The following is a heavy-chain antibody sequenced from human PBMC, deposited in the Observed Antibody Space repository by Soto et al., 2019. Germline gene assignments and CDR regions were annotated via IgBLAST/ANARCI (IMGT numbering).Heavy chain of an antibody. CDR2: IYYSGGT. V-gene: IGHV4-59*01. CDR3: ARGPTTVYGMDV. CDR1: GGSISSYY. J-gene: IGHJ6*02. D-gene: IGHD4-17*01. Sequence: SETLSLTCTVSGGSISSYYWSWIRQPPGRGLEWIGYIYYSGGTNYNPSLKSRVTISVDTSKNQFSLKLSSVTAADTAVYYCARGPTTVYGMDVWGQGTTVTVSS.